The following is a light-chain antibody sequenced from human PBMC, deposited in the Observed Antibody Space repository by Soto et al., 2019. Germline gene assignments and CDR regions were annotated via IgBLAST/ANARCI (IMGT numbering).Light chain of an antibody. CDR2: DAS. CDR1: QDISNY. CDR3: QQYDNLTLT. J-gene: IGKJ4*01. V-gene: IGKV1-33*01. Sequence: DIQMTQSPSSLSASVGERVTITCQASQDISNYLNWYQQKPGKAPKXXIYDASNLETGVPSRFSGSGSGTDFTFTISSLKNEDIATYYCQQYDNLTLTFGGGTKVDIK.